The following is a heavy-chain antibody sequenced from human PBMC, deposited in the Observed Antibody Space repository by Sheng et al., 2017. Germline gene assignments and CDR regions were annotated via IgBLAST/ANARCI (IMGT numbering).Heavy chain of an antibody. J-gene: IGHJ5*02. CDR2: TSYDGSNT. V-gene: IGHV3-30*04. CDR3: ARGNHWGYDSGSSNWFDP. CDR1: GFTFNSYA. Sequence: QVLLVESGGGVVQPGRSLRLSCAASGFTFNSYALNWVRQAPGKGLEWVALTSYDGSNTYYADSVKGRFTISRDNSKSTLYLQMDSLRPEDTAVYYCARGNHWGYDSGSSNWFDPWGQGTLVTVSS. D-gene: IGHD3-10*01.